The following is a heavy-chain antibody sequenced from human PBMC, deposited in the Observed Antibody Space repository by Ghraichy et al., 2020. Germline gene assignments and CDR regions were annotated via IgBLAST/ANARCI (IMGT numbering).Heavy chain of an antibody. CDR2: MHYSGST. D-gene: IGHD2-2*01. J-gene: IGHJ4*02. CDR1: GGSISSSSYY. V-gene: IGHV4-39*01. Sequence: TLSLTCSVSGGSISSSSYYWGWIRQPPGKGLEWIGSMHYSGSTYYNPSLKSRVTISVDTSKNQFSLKLSSVTAADTAVYYCARHSGKADGYCSSTSCPPGGYWGQGTLVTVSS. CDR3: ARHSGKADGYCSSTSCPPGGY.